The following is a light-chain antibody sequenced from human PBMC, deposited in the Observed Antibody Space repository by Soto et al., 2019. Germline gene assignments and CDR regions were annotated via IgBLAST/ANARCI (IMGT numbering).Light chain of an antibody. CDR1: SSNIGAGYD. V-gene: IGLV1-40*01. J-gene: IGLJ3*02. CDR3: QSYDSSLSGWV. CDR2: GNS. Sequence: QLVLTQPPSVSGAPGQRVTISCTGISSNIGAGYDVHWYQQLPGTAPKLLIYGNSNRPSGVPDRLSGSKSGTSASLAITGLQAEDEGDYYCQSYDSSLSGWVFGGGTKLTVL.